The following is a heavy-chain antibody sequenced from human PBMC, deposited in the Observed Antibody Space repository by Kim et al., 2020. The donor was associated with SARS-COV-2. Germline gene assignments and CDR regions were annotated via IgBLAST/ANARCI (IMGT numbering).Heavy chain of an antibody. J-gene: IGHJ3*01. Sequence: GGSLRLSCEASGFTFSDFYMNWVRLVPGKGLEWIAFISTGGTDTFYSDSVKGRFTVSRDNAKNSLYLQMNSLRAEDTALYYCARDVFPRRGYSPFNVWG. CDR3: ARDVFPRRGYSPFNV. D-gene: IGHD2-21*01. CDR1: GFTFSDFY. CDR2: ISTGGTDT. V-gene: IGHV3-11*01.